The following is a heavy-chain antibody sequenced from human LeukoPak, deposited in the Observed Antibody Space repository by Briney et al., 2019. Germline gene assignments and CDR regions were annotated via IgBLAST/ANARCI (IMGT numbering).Heavy chain of an antibody. CDR1: GYTFTGYY. J-gene: IGHJ3*02. V-gene: IGHV1-2*02. CDR3: ARVPTMIVVDNAFDI. CDR2: INPNSGGT. Sequence: ASVKVSCKASGYTFTGYYMHWVRQAPGQGLEWMGWINPNSGGTNYAQKLQGRVTMTTDTSTSTAYMELRSLRSDDTAVYYCARVPTMIVVDNAFDIWGQGTMVTVSS. D-gene: IGHD3-22*01.